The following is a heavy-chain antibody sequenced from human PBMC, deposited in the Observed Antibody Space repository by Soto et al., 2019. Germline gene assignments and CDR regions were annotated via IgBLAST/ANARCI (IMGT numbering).Heavy chain of an antibody. CDR3: ARSYSSGWDFDY. V-gene: IGHV1-18*01. Sequence: ASVKVSCKASGYTFTSYGISWVRQAPGQGLEWMGWISAYNGKTNYAQKLQGRVTITADESTSTAYMELSSLRSEDTAVYYCARSYSSGWDFDYWGQGTLVTVSS. J-gene: IGHJ4*02. CDR2: ISAYNGKT. D-gene: IGHD6-19*01. CDR1: GYTFTSYG.